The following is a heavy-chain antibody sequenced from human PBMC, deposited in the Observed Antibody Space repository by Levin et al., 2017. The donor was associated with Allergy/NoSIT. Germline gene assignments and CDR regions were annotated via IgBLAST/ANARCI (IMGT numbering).Heavy chain of an antibody. CDR2: LYSAGAT. D-gene: IGHD3-22*01. CDR3: ESTYYYDRSDFDY. V-gene: IGHV3-66*01. Sequence: GGSLRLSCAASGFAVKTKSMNWVRQAPGEGLEWVAVLYSAGATYYAESVKGRFTISRDDSKNTVFLQRTSRRAEDSAVYCCESTYYYDRSDFDYWGPGTLVTVAS. J-gene: IGHJ4*02. CDR1: GFAVKTKS.